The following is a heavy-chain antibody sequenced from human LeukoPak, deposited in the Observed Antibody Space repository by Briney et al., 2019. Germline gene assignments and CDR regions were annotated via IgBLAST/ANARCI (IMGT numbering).Heavy chain of an antibody. J-gene: IGHJ6*03. CDR3: ARFAARRYYYYYYMDV. V-gene: IGHV4-38-2*02. CDR1: GYSISSGYY. CDR2: IYHSGST. Sequence: SETLSLTCTVSGYSISSGYYWGWIRPPPGKGLEWIGSIYHSGSTYYNPSLKSRVTISVDTSKNQFSLKLSSVTATDTAVYYCARFAARRYYYYYYMDVWGKGTTVTVSS. D-gene: IGHD6-6*01.